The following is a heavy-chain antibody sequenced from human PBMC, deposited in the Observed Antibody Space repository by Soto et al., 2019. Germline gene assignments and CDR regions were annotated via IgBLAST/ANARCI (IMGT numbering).Heavy chain of an antibody. D-gene: IGHD2-15*01. CDR3: AKTPLRVGPIDY. J-gene: IGHJ4*02. CDR1: GFIFSNYV. CDR2: ISGRGDNT. Sequence: DVQLLDSGGGLVQPGGSLRLSCAASGFIFSNYVMSWVRQTPGKGLEWVSGISGRGDNTYYADSVKGRFTVSRDNSKNPLYPQMDSLRAEDTAVYYCAKTPLRVGPIDYWGQGTLVTVSS. V-gene: IGHV3-23*01.